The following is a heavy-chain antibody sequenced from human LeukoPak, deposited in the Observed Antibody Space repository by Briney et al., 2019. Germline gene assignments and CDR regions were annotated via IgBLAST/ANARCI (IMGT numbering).Heavy chain of an antibody. J-gene: IGHJ2*01. CDR1: GFTFSSYA. V-gene: IGHV3-23*01. D-gene: IGHD4-17*01. Sequence: EPGGSLRLSCAASGFTFSSYAMSWARQAPGKGLEWVSGISGNGGGTYYADSVKGRFTISRDNSKNTLYLQMNSLRAEDTAVYYCARDTYGSPWYFDLWGRDTLVTVSS. CDR2: ISGNGGGT. CDR3: ARDTYGSPWYFDL.